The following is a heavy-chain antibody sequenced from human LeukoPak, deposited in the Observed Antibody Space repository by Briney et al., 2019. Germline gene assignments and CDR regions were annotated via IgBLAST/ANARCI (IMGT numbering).Heavy chain of an antibody. D-gene: IGHD5-18*01. CDR2: ISGSGGST. CDR1: GFTFSSYA. CDR3: AKGIHLWPYFDC. Sequence: GGSLRLSCAASGFTFSSYAMNWVRQAPGKGLEWVSTISGSGGSTYYADSVKGRFTISRDNSKNTLYLQMNSLRAEDTAVYYCAKGIHLWPYFDCWGQGTLVTVSS. V-gene: IGHV3-23*01. J-gene: IGHJ4*02.